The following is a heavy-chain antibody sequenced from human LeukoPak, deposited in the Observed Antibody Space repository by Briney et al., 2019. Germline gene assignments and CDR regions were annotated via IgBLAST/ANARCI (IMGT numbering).Heavy chain of an antibody. Sequence: PSETLSLTCTVSGGSISSYYWSWIRQPPGKGLEWIGYIYYSGSTNYNPSLKSRVTISVDTSKNQFSLKLSSVTAADTAVYYCAREPGGYYDSSGYFDYWSQGTLVTVSS. CDR1: GGSISSYY. D-gene: IGHD3-22*01. CDR2: IYYSGST. CDR3: AREPGGYYDSSGYFDY. V-gene: IGHV4-59*01. J-gene: IGHJ4*02.